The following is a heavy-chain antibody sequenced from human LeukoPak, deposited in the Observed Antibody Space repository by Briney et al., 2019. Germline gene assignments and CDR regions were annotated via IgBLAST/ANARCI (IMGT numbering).Heavy chain of an antibody. V-gene: IGHV1-69*04. CDR2: IIPILGIA. J-gene: IGHJ4*02. CDR3: ARAKVIAARPGTFDY. D-gene: IGHD6-6*01. Sequence: SVKVSCKASGGTFSSYAISWVRQAHGQGLECMGRIIPILGIANHAQKFQGRVTITADKSASTAYMELSSLRSDDTAVYYCARAKVIAARPGTFDYWGQGTLVTVSS. CDR1: GGTFSSYA.